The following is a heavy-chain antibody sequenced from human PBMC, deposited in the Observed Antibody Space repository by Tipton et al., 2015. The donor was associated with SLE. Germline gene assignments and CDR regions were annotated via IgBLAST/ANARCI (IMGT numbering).Heavy chain of an antibody. CDR1: GGSISSNHW. J-gene: IGHJ4*02. D-gene: IGHD2-8*01. CDR3: ARRYGTSFDY. CDR2: IYYTGTT. V-gene: IGHV4-4*02. Sequence: TLSLTCAVYGGSISSNHWWSWVRQPPGKGLEWIGDIYYTGTTYYNPSLKSRLTLSLDTPKNQFSLKMISVTAADTAVYYCARRYGTSFDYWDQGTLVTVSS.